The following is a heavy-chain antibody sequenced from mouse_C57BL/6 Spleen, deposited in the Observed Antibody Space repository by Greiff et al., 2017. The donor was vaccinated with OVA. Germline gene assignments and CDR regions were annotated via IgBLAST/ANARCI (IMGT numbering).Heavy chain of an antibody. V-gene: IGHV1-81*01. J-gene: IGHJ1*03. CDR3: ARRGDYYGSSYRYFDV. D-gene: IGHD1-1*01. CDR2: IYPRSGNT. Sequence: VQLQESGAELARPGASVKLSCKASGYTFTSYGISWVKQSTGQGLEWIGEIYPRSGNTYYNEKFKGKATLTADKSSSTAYMELRSLTSEDSAVYFCARRGDYYGSSYRYFDVWGTGTTVTVSS. CDR1: GYTFTSYG.